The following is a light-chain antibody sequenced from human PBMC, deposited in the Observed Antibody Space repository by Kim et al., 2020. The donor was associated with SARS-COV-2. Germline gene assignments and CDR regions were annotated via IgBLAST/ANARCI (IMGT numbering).Light chain of an antibody. CDR1: LSISSNY. V-gene: IGKV3-20*01. CDR2: GAS. Sequence: LSPGERATLSCRASLSISSNYLAWYQQKPGQAPRLLIYGASIRASGIPDWFSGSGSGTDFTLTISRLEPEDFAVYYCQQYGSSETFGQGTKVDIK. J-gene: IGKJ1*01. CDR3: QQYGSSET.